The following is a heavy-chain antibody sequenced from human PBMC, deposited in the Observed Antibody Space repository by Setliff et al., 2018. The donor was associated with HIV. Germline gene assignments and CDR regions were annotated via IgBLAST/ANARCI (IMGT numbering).Heavy chain of an antibody. CDR1: GYTFTSYG. D-gene: IGHD3-10*01. CDR3: ARRPRHYYASGSVWFDP. V-gene: IGHV1-18*01. J-gene: IGHJ5*01. Sequence: ASVKVSCKASGYTFTSYGISWVRQAPGQGLEWMGWISVYNGNTNYAQKVQGRVTMTTDTSTSTAYMELRSLRSDDTAVYYCARRPRHYYASGSVWFDPWGQGTKVTVSS. CDR2: ISVYNGNT.